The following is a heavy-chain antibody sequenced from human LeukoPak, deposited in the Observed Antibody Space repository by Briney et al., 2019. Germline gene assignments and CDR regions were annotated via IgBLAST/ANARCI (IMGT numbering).Heavy chain of an antibody. Sequence: GGSLRLSCAASGFTFSDSAMHWVRQASGKGLEWVGRIRSKTNDYATAYAASVKGRFTISRDDSKSTAYLQMNSLKIEDTAVYFCTRHGKATEAFDIWGQGTMVTVSS. CDR2: IRSKTNDYAT. D-gene: IGHD1-26*01. CDR1: GFTFSDSA. J-gene: IGHJ3*02. V-gene: IGHV3-73*01. CDR3: TRHGKATEAFDI.